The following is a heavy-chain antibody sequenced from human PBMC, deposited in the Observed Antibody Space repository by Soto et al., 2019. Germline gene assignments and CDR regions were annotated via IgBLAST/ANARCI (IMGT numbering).Heavy chain of an antibody. Sequence: GGSLRLSCAASGFTFSTYAMTWVRQAPGKGLEWVSIISSSGDATYYVDSVKGRFTISRDNSRNTLNLQMNSLRAEDTAVYYCAKNGDFWSWGMDVWGQGTTVTVSS. CDR2: ISSSGDAT. CDR1: GFTFSTYA. J-gene: IGHJ6*02. V-gene: IGHV3-23*01. CDR3: AKNGDFWSWGMDV. D-gene: IGHD3-3*01.